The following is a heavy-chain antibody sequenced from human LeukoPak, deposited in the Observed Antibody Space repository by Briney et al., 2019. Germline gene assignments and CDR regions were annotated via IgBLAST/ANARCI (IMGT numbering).Heavy chain of an antibody. Sequence: PGGSLRLSCAASGFTFSSYWMSWVRQAPGKGLEWVANIKQDGSEKYYVDSVKGRFTISRDNAKNSLYLQMNSLRAEDTAVYYCAREDDSSGYYYRYWGQGTLVTVSS. CDR3: AREDDSSGYYYRY. V-gene: IGHV3-7*01. CDR1: GFTFSSYW. D-gene: IGHD3-22*01. CDR2: IKQDGSEK. J-gene: IGHJ4*02.